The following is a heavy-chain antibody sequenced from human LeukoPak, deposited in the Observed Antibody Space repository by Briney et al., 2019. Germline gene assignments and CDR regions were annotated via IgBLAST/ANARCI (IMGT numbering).Heavy chain of an antibody. V-gene: IGHV3-7*03. J-gene: IGHJ5*02. CDR3: ARGESDP. Sequence: GGSLRLSCAASGFPFSGDWMTWVRQAPGKGLQWVASIKGDGRGKYYVDSEKGRFTVSRDNAKKSLYLQMDSLRVEDMGMYYCARGESDPWGQGTLVTVSS. CDR2: IKGDGRGK. D-gene: IGHD3-10*01. CDR1: GFPFSGDW.